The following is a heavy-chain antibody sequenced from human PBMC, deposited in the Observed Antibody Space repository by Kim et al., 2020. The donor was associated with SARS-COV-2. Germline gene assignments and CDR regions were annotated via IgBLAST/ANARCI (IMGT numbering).Heavy chain of an antibody. Sequence: GGSLRLSCTASGFTFNKFPVGWVRQAPGKGLDWVATIDESGAGKYYAASVKGRFTVSRDNSKNSLYLQMNSLRAEDTAVYYCVKGLRRDTSSLYHWGQGTPVTVSS. CDR1: GFTFNKFP. CDR3: VKGLRRDTSSLYH. V-gene: IGHV3-23*01. J-gene: IGHJ5*02. CDR2: IDESGAGK. D-gene: IGHD3-16*01.